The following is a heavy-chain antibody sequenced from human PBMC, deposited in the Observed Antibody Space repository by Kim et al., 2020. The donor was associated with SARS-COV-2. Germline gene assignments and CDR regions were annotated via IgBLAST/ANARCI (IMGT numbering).Heavy chain of an antibody. CDR3: TRGLQSDYYYFGMDV. V-gene: IGHV4-39*07. J-gene: IGHJ6*02. D-gene: IGHD4-4*01. Sequence: NPSLRSRVTISVDTSKNQFSLKVKSVTAADTAMYYCTRGLQSDYYYFGMDVWGQGTTVTFSS.